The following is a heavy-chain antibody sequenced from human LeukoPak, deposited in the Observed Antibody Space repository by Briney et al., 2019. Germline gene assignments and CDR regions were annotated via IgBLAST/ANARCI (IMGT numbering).Heavy chain of an antibody. V-gene: IGHV4-30-2*01. CDR3: ASGKSWGYYGSGSYFNWFDP. J-gene: IGHJ5*02. D-gene: IGHD3-10*01. CDR1: GGSISSGGYY. CDR2: IYHSGST. Sequence: PSQTLSLTCTVSGGSISSGGYYWSWIRQPPGKGLEWIGYIYHSGSTYYNPSLKSRVTISVDRSKNQFSLKLSSVTAADTAVYYCASGKSWGYYGSGSYFNWFDPWGQGTLVTVSS.